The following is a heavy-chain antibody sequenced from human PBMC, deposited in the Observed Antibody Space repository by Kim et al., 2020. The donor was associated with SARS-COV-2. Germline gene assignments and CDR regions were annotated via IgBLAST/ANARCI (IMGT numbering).Heavy chain of an antibody. CDR1: GFTFVNYA. V-gene: IGHV3-23*01. Sequence: GGSLRLSCAASGFTFVNYAMTWVRLAPGKGLEWVSGISGGDGSRSYADSVKGRFTISRDNSKNTLFLQMNSLRVEDTALYYCAKGVGYGGGRSTFDSWGQGALVTVSS. CDR2: ISGGDGSR. D-gene: IGHD3-16*01. J-gene: IGHJ4*02. CDR3: AKGVGYGGGRSTFDS.